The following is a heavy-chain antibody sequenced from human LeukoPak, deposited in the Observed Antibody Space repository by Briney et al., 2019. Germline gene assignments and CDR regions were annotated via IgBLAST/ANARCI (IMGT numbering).Heavy chain of an antibody. CDR1: GYTFTNYV. D-gene: IGHD6-6*01. J-gene: IGHJ6*02. CDR3: ARASGRPYYYYGMDV. Sequence: ASVKLSCKASGYTFTNYVIIWVRQAPGQGLEWMGWISAYNGNTNYVQKLQGRVTMTTDTSASTAYMELRSLRSDDTAVYYCARASGRPYYYYGMDVWGQGTTVTVSS. CDR2: ISAYNGNT. V-gene: IGHV1-18*01.